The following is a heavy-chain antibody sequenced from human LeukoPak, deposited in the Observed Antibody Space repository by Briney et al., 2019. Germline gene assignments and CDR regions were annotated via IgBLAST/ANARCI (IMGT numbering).Heavy chain of an antibody. V-gene: IGHV4-59*01. J-gene: IGHJ4*02. CDR1: GDSLGTYF. CDR3: ARDPDGYKFFDY. Sequence: PSETLSLTCTVSGDSLGTYFWHWIRQPPGKGLEWMGYIYDSGTTAYNPSLKRRVTMSVDPSTNQFFLKLTSVTAADTAVYYCARDPDGYKFFDYWGRGSPVTVSS. CDR2: IYDSGTT. D-gene: IGHD5-24*01.